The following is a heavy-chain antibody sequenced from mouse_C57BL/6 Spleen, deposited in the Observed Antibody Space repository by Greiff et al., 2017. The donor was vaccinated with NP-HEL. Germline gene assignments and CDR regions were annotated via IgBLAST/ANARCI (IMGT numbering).Heavy chain of an antibody. Sequence: EVQRVESEGGLVQPGSSMKLSCTASGFTFSDYYMAWVRQVPEKGLEWVANINYDGSSTYYLDSLKSRFIISRDNAKNILYLQMSSLKSEDTATYYCSRERDNWYFDVWGTGTTVTVSS. D-gene: IGHD3-3*01. V-gene: IGHV5-16*01. J-gene: IGHJ1*03. CDR3: SRERDNWYFDV. CDR1: GFTFSDYY. CDR2: INYDGSST.